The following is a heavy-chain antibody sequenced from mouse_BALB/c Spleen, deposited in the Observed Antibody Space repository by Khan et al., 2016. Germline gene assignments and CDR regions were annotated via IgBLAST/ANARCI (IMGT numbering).Heavy chain of an antibody. J-gene: IGHJ1*01. CDR3: ARGGQGPRYFDV. V-gene: IGHV3-6*02. Sequence: VQLKQSGPGLVKPSQSLSLTCSVTGYSITSGYYWNWIRQFPGNKLEWMGYISYDGSNHYNPSLRNRISITRDTSKNQFFLNLKSVTTEDTATYYCARGGQGPRYFDVWGAGTTVTVSS. CDR1: GYSITSGYY. CDR2: ISYDGSN. D-gene: IGHD3-3*01.